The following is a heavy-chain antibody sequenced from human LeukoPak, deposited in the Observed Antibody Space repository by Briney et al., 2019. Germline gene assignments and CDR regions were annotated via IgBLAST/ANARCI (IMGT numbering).Heavy chain of an antibody. J-gene: IGHJ4*02. CDR3: ASVFASPPRVFDN. Sequence: KPSETLSLTCGVSGYYIRNGYFWGWIRPPPGKGLEWIGSIHHSGKSDYNPSFKSRVTISVDTSKNQFALRLSSLTASDTAVYYCASVFASPPRVFDNWGQGTLVTVSS. CDR1: GYYIRNGYF. V-gene: IGHV4-38-2*01. D-gene: IGHD3-10*02. CDR2: IHHSGKS.